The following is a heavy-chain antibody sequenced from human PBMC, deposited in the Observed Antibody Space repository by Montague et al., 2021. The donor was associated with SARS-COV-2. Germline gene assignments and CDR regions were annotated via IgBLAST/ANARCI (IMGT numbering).Heavy chain of an antibody. CDR1: GFTFSNYG. D-gene: IGHD6-13*01. Sequence: SLRLSFSASGFTFSNYGMEWVRQAPGKGLEWVAVISYEGSDKYYADSVKGRFTISRDNSKNTLYLQMNNLRTEDTAVYYCAKGPFYSSSPHWFDPWGQGILVTVSS. V-gene: IGHV3-30*18. CDR2: ISYEGSDK. CDR3: AKGPFYSSSPHWFDP. J-gene: IGHJ5*02.